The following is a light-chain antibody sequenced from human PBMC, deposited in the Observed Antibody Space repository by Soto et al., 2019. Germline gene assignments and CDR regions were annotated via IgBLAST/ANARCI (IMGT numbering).Light chain of an antibody. J-gene: IGKJ1*01. CDR1: QSVSNN. CDR2: GES. V-gene: IGKV3-15*01. Sequence: EIVMTQSPATLSVSPGETATLSCRASQSVSNNLAWYQQKPGQAPRLLIYGESTRATGIPDRFSGSGSGTELNLTISRLEPEDFAVYYCQKYGSSSWTCGQGTKVDIK. CDR3: QKYGSSSWT.